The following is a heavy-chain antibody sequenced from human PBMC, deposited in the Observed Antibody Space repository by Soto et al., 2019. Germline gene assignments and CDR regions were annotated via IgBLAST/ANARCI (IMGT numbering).Heavy chain of an antibody. D-gene: IGHD6-19*01. J-gene: IGHJ4*02. CDR3: AKDAGSGWYIDY. CDR1: GFTFSSYA. V-gene: IGHV3-9*01. Sequence: GGSLRLSCAASGFTFSSYAMHWVRQAPGKGLEWVSGISWNSGSIGYADSVKGRFTISRDNAKNSLYLQMNSLRAEDTALYYCAKDAGSGWYIDYWGQRTPVTVSS. CDR2: ISWNSGSI.